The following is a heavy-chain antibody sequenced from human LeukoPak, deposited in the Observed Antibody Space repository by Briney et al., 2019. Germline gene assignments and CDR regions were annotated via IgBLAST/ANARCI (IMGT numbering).Heavy chain of an antibody. V-gene: IGHV3-21*01. D-gene: IGHD1-1*01. CDR1: GFTFSSYT. Sequence: PGGSLRLSCAASGFTFSSYTMHWIRQAPGKGLEWVSSISGSNSYIFYADSVKGRFTVSRDNAKDSLYLQMNSLRAEDTAVYYCARALTTLTYEGYWGQGTLVTVST. CDR2: ISGSNSYI. CDR3: ARALTTLTYEGY. J-gene: IGHJ4*02.